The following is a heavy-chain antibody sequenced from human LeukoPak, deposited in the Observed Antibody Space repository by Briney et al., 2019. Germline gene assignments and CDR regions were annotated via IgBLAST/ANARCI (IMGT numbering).Heavy chain of an antibody. CDR2: IIPIFGTA. CDR1: GGTFSSYA. D-gene: IGHD3-9*01. Sequence: GASVKVSCKASGGTFSSYAISWVRRAPGQGLEWMGGIIPIFGTANYAQKFQGRVTITADKSTSTAYMELSSLRSEDTAVYYCARGKSPLTGADYWGQGTLVTVSS. CDR3: ARGKSPLTGADY. J-gene: IGHJ4*02. V-gene: IGHV1-69*06.